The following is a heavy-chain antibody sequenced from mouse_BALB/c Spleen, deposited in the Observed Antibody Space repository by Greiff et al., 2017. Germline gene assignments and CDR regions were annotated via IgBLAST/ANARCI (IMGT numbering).Heavy chain of an antibody. CDR1: GYTFTSYW. Sequence: VKLMESGAELAKPGASVKMSCKASGYTFTSYWMHWVKQRPGQGLEWIGYINPSTGYTEYNQKFKDKATLTADKSSSTAYMQLSSLTSEDSAVYYCARRDYAMDYWGQGTSVTVSS. J-gene: IGHJ4*01. CDR3: ARRDYAMDY. V-gene: IGHV1-7*01. CDR2: INPSTGYT.